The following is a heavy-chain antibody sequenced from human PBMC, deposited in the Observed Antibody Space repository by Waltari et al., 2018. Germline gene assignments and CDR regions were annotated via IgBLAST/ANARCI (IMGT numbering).Heavy chain of an antibody. J-gene: IGHJ5*02. CDR3: ARGYSGWMGNWFDP. Sequence: QVQLVQSGVEVKKPGASVKVSCKASGYTFTSYDINWVRQATGQGLEWMGWMNPNSGNTGYAQKFQGRVTITRNTSISTAYMELSSLRSEDTAVYYCARGYSGWMGNWFDPWGQGTLVTVSS. CDR2: MNPNSGNT. CDR1: GYTFTSYD. D-gene: IGHD6-19*01. V-gene: IGHV1-8*03.